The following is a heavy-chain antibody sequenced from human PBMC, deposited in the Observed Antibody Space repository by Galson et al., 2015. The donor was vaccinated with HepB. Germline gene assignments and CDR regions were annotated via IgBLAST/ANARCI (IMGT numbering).Heavy chain of an antibody. CDR3: ARNPYSGSSYRRSQYYGMDV. V-gene: IGHV1-46*02. D-gene: IGHD1-26*01. Sequence: SVKVSCKVSGYEFNKYGLSWVRQAPGQGLEWMGVVNPSGGSTTHAQKFQGRVIMTRDTSTSTVYMELRSLRSEDTAVYYCARNPYSGSSYRRSQYYGMDVWGQGTTVTVS. J-gene: IGHJ6*02. CDR2: VNPSGGST. CDR1: GYEFNKYG.